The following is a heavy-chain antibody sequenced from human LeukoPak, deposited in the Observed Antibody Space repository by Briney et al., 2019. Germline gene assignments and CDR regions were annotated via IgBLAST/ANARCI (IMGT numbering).Heavy chain of an antibody. V-gene: IGHV4-59*01. Sequence: SETLSLTCTVSGGSISSYYWSWIRQPPGKGLEWIGYIYYSGSTNYNPSLKSRVTISVDTSKNQFSLKLSSVTAADTAVYYCARDFRLGVTIFAGMDVWGQGTTVTVSS. J-gene: IGHJ6*02. CDR2: IYYSGST. CDR1: GGSISSYY. CDR3: ARDFRLGVTIFAGMDV. D-gene: IGHD3-3*01.